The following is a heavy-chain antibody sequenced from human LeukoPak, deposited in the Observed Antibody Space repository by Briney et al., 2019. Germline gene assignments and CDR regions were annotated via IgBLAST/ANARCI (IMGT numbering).Heavy chain of an antibody. J-gene: IGHJ6*02. Sequence: SQTLSLTCVLSGDSVSASSVGWHWIRQSPSRGLEWLGKTYYRSRWFNDYGESVKSRISINPDTSKNQFSLQLNSVTPEDTAVYYCTRSRNNAMDVWGQGTTVTVS. CDR1: GDSVSASSVG. CDR3: TRSRNNAMDV. CDR2: TYYRSRWFN. V-gene: IGHV6-1*01.